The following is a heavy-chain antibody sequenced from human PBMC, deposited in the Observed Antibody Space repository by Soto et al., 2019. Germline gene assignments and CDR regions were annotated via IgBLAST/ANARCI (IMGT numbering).Heavy chain of an antibody. CDR3: ARVIVGQGYFDY. J-gene: IGHJ4*02. CDR2: IYYSGTT. V-gene: IGHV4-31*03. CDR1: GDSITSGGYF. D-gene: IGHD3-16*02. Sequence: SETLSLTCSVSGDSITSGGYFWSWIRQHPGKGLEWIGYIYYSGTTYYNPSLKSRVTISVDTSKNQFSLKLSYMTAADTAVYFCARVIVGQGYFDYWGQGTLVTVSS.